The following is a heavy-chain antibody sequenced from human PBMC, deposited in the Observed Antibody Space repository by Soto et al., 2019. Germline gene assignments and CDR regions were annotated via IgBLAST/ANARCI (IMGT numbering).Heavy chain of an antibody. Sequence: SETLSLTCTVSGGSISSYYWSWIRQPAGKGLEWIGRIYTSGSTNYNPSLKSRVTMSVDASKNQFSLKLSPVTAADTAVYYCARGGYSYLYYYGMDVWGQGTTVTVSS. CDR2: IYTSGST. CDR3: ARGGYSYLYYYGMDV. CDR1: GGSISSYY. V-gene: IGHV4-4*07. D-gene: IGHD5-18*01. J-gene: IGHJ6*02.